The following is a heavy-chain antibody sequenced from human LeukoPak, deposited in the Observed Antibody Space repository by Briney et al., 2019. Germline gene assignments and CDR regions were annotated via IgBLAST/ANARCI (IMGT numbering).Heavy chain of an antibody. CDR3: ARVVGRYCRSTSCYFYF. J-gene: IGHJ4*02. V-gene: IGHV4-59*01. D-gene: IGHD2-2*01. CDR2: IYDSGST. CDR1: GVSISTFN. Sequence: SETLSLTCTVSGVSISTFNWSWLRQPPGKGLEWIGYIYDSGSTNYNPSLKSRVTISEDTSKRQFSLNLRYVTAADTAVYYCARVVGRYCRSTSCYFYFWGQGTLVTVSS.